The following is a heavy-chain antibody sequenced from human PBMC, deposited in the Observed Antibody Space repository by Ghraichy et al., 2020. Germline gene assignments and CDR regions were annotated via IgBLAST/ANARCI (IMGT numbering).Heavy chain of an antibody. D-gene: IGHD5-24*01. J-gene: IGHJ4*02. CDR3: ARVDMATL. Sequence: GGSLRLSCAASGFTFSGYSMNWVRQAPGKGLEWVSYISSSGGTIYYADSVKGRFTISRDNAKNSLYLQMNSLRAEDTAVYYCARVDMATLWGQGTLVTVSS. CDR1: GFTFSGYS. V-gene: IGHV3-48*01. CDR2: ISSSGGTI.